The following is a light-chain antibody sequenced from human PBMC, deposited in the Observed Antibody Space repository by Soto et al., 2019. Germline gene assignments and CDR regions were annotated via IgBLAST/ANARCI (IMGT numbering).Light chain of an antibody. CDR1: QSVSSSY. CDR3: QQSYSTPIT. V-gene: IGKV3-20*01. J-gene: IGKJ5*01. CDR2: GAS. Sequence: EVVLTQFPVTLSLSPGEGATLSCRASQSVSSSYLAWYQQKSGQAPRLLIYGASNRATGIPDRFSGSGSGTDFTLTVSSLQPEDFATYYCQQSYSTPITFGQGTRLEIK.